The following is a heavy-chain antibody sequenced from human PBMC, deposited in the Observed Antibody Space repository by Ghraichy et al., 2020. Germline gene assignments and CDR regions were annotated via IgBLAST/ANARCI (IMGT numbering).Heavy chain of an antibody. CDR3: AAGTAWLPDS. D-gene: IGHD2-8*02. CDR1: DGSLSGHY. J-gene: IGHJ4*02. CDR2: IYYTGST. V-gene: IGHV4-59*11. Sequence: SETLSLTCTVSDGSLSGHYCNWIRQPPGKGLEWIGFIYYTGSTNYNPYLKNRVTITLYTSKNQFSLKLSSVTAADTAVYYCAAGTAWLPDSWGQGTLLTVSS.